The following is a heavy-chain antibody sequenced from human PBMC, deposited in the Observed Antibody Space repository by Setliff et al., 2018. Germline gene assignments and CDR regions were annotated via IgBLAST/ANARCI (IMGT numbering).Heavy chain of an antibody. CDR2: ISGYNGNT. Sequence: ASVKVSCKTSGFMFYTFGFSWVRHVPEQGFEWMGCISGYNGNTNYAQKFQDRVTVTMDTSTSTVYMELRSLRSDDTAVYYCARSSAPSVVLAADFDFWGLGSPVTVSS. J-gene: IGHJ4*02. CDR3: ARSSAPSVVLAADFDF. CDR1: GFMFYTFG. V-gene: IGHV1-18*01. D-gene: IGHD3-3*01.